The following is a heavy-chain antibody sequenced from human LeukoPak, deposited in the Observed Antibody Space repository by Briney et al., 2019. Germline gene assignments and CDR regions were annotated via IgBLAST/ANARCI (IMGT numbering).Heavy chain of an antibody. V-gene: IGHV1-2*02. Sequence: GASVKVSCKASGGTFSSYDINWVRQAPGQGLEWMGWINPNSGGTNYAQKFQGRVTMTRDTSISTAYMELSRLRSDDTAVYYCASGGSYYDSSGYHDYWGQGTLVTVSS. D-gene: IGHD3-22*01. CDR1: GGTFSSYD. CDR3: ASGGSYYDSSGYHDY. CDR2: INPNSGGT. J-gene: IGHJ4*02.